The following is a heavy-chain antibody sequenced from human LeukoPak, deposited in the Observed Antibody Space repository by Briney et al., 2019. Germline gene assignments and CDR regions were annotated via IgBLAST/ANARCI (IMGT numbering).Heavy chain of an antibody. CDR1: GASISSGGYY. V-gene: IGHV4-31*03. J-gene: IGHJ3*02. CDR3: ARDSRYGSGSHDAFDI. D-gene: IGHD3-10*01. Sequence: TLSLTCTVSGASISSGGYYWNWIRQHPGKGLEWIGYIYYSGSTYYNPSLKSRVTISVVTSKNQFSLKLTSVTAADTAVYYCARDSRYGSGSHDAFDIWGPVTMVTVSS. CDR2: IYYSGST.